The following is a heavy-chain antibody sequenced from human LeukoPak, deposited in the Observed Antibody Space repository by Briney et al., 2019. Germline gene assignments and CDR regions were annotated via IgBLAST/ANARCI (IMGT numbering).Heavy chain of an antibody. CDR1: GFTFDDYA. J-gene: IGHJ4*02. Sequence: GGSLRLSCAASGFTFDDYAMHWVRQAPGKGLEWVSLISWDGGSTYYADSVKGRFTISRDNSKDSLYLQMNSLRAEDTALYYCAKDGAVITEYYFDYWGQGTLVTVSS. CDR2: ISWDGGST. V-gene: IGHV3-43D*04. D-gene: IGHD3-16*01. CDR3: AKDGAVITEYYFDY.